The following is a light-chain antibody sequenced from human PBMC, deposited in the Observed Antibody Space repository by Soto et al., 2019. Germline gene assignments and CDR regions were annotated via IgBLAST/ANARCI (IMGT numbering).Light chain of an antibody. J-gene: IGKJ1*01. CDR3: QQYNSWGT. Sequence: DIQMTQSPSTLSASVGDRVTITCRASQSISSWLAWYQQKPGKAPKLLIYDASSLESGVPSRFSGSESGTEFPLTISSLQPDDFATYSCQQYNSWGTFGQGTKVEIK. CDR1: QSISSW. V-gene: IGKV1-5*01. CDR2: DAS.